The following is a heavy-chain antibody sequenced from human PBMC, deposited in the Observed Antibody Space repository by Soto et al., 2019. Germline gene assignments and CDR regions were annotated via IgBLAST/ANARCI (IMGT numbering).Heavy chain of an antibody. V-gene: IGHV3-21*01. J-gene: IGHJ4*02. D-gene: IGHD3-10*01. Sequence: GGSLRLSCAASGFTFSSYIMNWVRQAPGKGLEWVASISSSSYIYYADSVKGRFTISRDNAKNSLYLQMNSLRAEDTAVYYCARVRFGADYWGQGTLVTVSS. CDR3: ARVRFGADY. CDR2: ISSSSYI. CDR1: GFTFSSYI.